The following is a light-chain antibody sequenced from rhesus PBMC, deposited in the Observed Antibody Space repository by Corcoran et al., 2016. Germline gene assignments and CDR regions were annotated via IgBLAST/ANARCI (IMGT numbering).Light chain of an antibody. CDR3: QHCFGTPLT. CDR1: EHVNNF. Sequence: DIQMTQSPSSLSASVGDRVTITCRASEHVNNFLNRYQQKPGKAPKLLIYKASPLKSGVPSRFSGHGSGTDYTFTISILQPASVAIYYFQHCFGTPLTFGGGTKV. J-gene: IGKJ4*01. CDR2: KAS. V-gene: IGKV1-74*01.